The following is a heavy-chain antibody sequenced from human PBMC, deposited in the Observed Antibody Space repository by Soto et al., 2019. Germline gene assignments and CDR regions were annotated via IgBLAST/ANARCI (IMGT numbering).Heavy chain of an antibody. CDR2: IFGGGTT. CDR3: ARDTNVWGSYRTLHH. D-gene: IGHD3-16*02. J-gene: IGHJ4*02. V-gene: IGHV3-66*01. CDR1: GFAFINNY. Sequence: GGSMRLSCAASGFAFINNYISWVRQAPGKGLEWVSVIFGGGTTYYADSVKGRFTISRDNSKNTLYLQMNSLRAEDTAVYYCARDTNVWGSYRTLHHWGQGTLVTVSS.